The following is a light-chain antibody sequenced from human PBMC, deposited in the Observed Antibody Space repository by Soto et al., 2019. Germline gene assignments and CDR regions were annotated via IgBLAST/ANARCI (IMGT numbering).Light chain of an antibody. CDR2: DAS. Sequence: DIQMTQSPSTLSASVGDRVTITCRASRSISDWLAWYQQKPGIAPKLLIFDASILKSGVPSRFSGSGSGTKFTLTISSLQPDDVATYYCLQYDNHSWTFGQGTKLEIK. J-gene: IGKJ1*01. CDR1: RSISDW. CDR3: LQYDNHSWT. V-gene: IGKV1-5*01.